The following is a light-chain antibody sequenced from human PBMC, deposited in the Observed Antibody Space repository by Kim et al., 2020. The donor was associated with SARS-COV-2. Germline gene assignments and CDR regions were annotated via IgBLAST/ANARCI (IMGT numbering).Light chain of an antibody. CDR2: RNN. CDR1: SSNIGSNY. Sequence: VLTQPPLASGTPGQRVTISCSGSSSNIGSNYVYWYQQLPGTAPKLLIYRNNQRPSGVPDRFSGSKSGTSASLAISGLRSEDEADYYCAAWDDSLSGRVFGGGTQLTVL. V-gene: IGLV1-47*01. CDR3: AAWDDSLSGRV. J-gene: IGLJ3*02.